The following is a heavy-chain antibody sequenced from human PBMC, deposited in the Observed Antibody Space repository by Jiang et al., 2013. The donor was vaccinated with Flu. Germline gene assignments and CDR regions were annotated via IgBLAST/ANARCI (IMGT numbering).Heavy chain of an antibody. Sequence: QLLESGGGVVQPGRSLRLSCAASGFTFSSYGMHWVRQAPGKGLEWVAVIWYDGSNKYYADSVKGRFTISRDNSKNTLYLQMNSLRAEDTAVYYCARDSSGYGLGDYDAPYWGQGTLVTVSS. CDR3: ARDSSGYGLGDYDAPY. D-gene: IGHD3-22*01. V-gene: IGHV3-33*01. CDR2: IWYDGSNK. J-gene: IGHJ4*02. CDR1: GFTFSSYG.